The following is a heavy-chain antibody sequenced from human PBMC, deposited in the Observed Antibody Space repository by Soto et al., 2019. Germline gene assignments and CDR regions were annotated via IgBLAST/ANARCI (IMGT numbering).Heavy chain of an antibody. V-gene: IGHV1-3*01. D-gene: IGHD6-6*01. CDR3: ARDPSIAAPVGGMDV. Sequence: ASVKVSCKASGYTFTSYAMHWVRQAPGQRLEWMGWINAGNGNTKYSQKFQGRVTITRDTSASTAYMELSSLRSEDTAVYYCARDPSIAAPVGGMDVWGQGTTVTVSS. CDR2: INAGNGNT. J-gene: IGHJ6*02. CDR1: GYTFTSYA.